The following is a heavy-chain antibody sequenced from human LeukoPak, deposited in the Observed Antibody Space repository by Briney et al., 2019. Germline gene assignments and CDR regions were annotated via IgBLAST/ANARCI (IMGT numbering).Heavy chain of an antibody. CDR2: ISSSSSTI. J-gene: IGHJ4*02. CDR1: GFTFSSYS. D-gene: IGHD3-3*01. Sequence: GGSLRLSCAASGFTFSSYSMNWVRQAPGKGLEWVSYISSSSSTIYYADSVKGRFTISRDNAKNSLYLQMNSLRAEDTAVYYCAREGYDFWSGLLEYWGQGTLVTVSS. V-gene: IGHV3-48*01. CDR3: AREGYDFWSGLLEY.